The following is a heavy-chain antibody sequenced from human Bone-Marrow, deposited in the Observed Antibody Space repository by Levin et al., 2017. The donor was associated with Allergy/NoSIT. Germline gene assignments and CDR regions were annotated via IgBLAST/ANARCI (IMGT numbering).Heavy chain of an antibody. J-gene: IGHJ4*02. CDR2: RKGRKGRG. Sequence: GKGDCKASGYTLTSYYLHWVRQAPGQGREGRGGRKGRKGRGEEEKKRKVRLTLTRDTSASTVSMELRSLRSEDSAVYYCARVAGGRAATDFDYWGQGTLVSVSS. CDR1: GYTLTSYY. CDR3: ARVAGGRAATDFDY. D-gene: IGHD6-25*01. V-gene: IGHV1-46*04.